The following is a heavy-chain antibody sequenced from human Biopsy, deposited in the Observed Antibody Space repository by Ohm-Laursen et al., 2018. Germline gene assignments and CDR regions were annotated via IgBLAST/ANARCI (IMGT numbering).Heavy chain of an antibody. D-gene: IGHD1-26*01. Sequence: SETLSLTCTVSGDSIRNYYWSWIRQAAGQGLEWIGRIYPGGGTIYNPSLKSRVTMSVDTSKNHFSLNLNSVTAADTAVYYCAGMVLGPTNDAFDIWGQGTMVTVSS. CDR2: IYPGGGT. J-gene: IGHJ3*02. CDR3: AGMVLGPTNDAFDI. V-gene: IGHV4-4*07. CDR1: GDSIRNYY.